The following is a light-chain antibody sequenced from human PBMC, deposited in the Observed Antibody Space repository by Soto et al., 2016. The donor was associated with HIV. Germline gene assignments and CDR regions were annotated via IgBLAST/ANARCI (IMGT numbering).Light chain of an antibody. CDR3: LQDYNYPYT. CDR1: QDISTY. J-gene: IGKJ2*01. V-gene: IGKV1-9*01. Sequence: DIQLTQSPSFLSASVGDRVTITCRASQDISTYLAWYQQKPGKAPKVLIYDAATLQSGVPSRFSGSGSGTEFTLTISSLQPEDSASYFCLQDYNYPYTFGQGTKLEIK. CDR2: DAA.